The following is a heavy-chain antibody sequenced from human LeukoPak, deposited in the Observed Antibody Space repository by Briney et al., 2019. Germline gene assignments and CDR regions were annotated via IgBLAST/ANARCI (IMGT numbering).Heavy chain of an antibody. CDR1: GFTFSSYT. CDR2: ITTSDGNT. CDR3: AKDGGLWVSAHWGDS. J-gene: IGHJ4*02. Sequence: GGSLRLSCAASGFTFSSYTMSWVRQAPGKGLEWVSTITTSDGNTYYADSVKGRFTVSRDNSKNTLFLQMNSMRAEDTAVYYCAKDGGLWVSAHWGDSWGRGTLVTVSS. D-gene: IGHD7-27*01. V-gene: IGHV3-23*01.